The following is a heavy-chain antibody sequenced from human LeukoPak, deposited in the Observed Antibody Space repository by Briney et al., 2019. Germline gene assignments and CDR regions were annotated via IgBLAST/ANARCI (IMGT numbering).Heavy chain of an antibody. J-gene: IGHJ4*02. D-gene: IGHD1-26*01. V-gene: IGHV3-7*01. CDR1: GFIFSSYW. CDR2: IKQDGSEK. Sequence: GGSLRLSCAASGFIFSSYWMSWVRQAPGKGLEWVANIKQDGSEKHYLDSVKGRFTISRDNAKKSLYLQMNSLRVEDTSVYYCARDSSVVGATGAGDYWGQGTLVTVSS. CDR3: ARDSSVVGATGAGDY.